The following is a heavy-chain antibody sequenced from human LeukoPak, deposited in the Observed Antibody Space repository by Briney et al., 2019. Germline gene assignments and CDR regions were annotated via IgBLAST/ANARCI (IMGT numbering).Heavy chain of an antibody. D-gene: IGHD3-3*01. CDR1: GYTFTSYD. J-gene: IGHJ5*02. CDR3: ARLRVTIFGVVIIHWFDP. Sequence: ASVTVSCKASGYTFTSYDINWVRQATGQGLEWMGWMNPNSGNTGYAQKFQGRVTMTRNTSISTAYMELSSLRSEDTAVYYCARLRVTIFGVVIIHWFDPWGQGTLVTVSS. V-gene: IGHV1-8*01. CDR2: MNPNSGNT.